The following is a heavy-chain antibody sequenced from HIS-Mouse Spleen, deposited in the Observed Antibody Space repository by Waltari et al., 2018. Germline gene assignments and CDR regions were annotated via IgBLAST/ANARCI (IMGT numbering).Heavy chain of an antibody. CDR1: GGSISSYY. D-gene: IGHD3-9*01. V-gene: IGHV4-59*01. Sequence: QVQLQESGPGLVKPSETLSLTCTGPGGSISSYYWSWVRQPPGKGLEWIGYIYYSGSTNYNPSLKSRVTISVDTSKNQFSLKLSSVTAADTAVYYCARMGRHLRYFDWLLFDYWGQGTLVTVSS. CDR3: ARMGRHLRYFDWLLFDY. CDR2: IYYSGST. J-gene: IGHJ4*02.